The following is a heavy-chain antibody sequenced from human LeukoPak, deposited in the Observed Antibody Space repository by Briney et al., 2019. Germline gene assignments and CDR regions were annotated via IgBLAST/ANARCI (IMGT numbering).Heavy chain of an antibody. Sequence: ASVKVSCKASGYTFTGYYMHWVRQAPGQGLEWMGRINPNSGGTNYAQKFQGRVTMTRDTSISTAYMELSRLRSDVTAVYYCARDNGYGYGSEYGMDVWGQGTTVTVSS. CDR2: INPNSGGT. J-gene: IGHJ6*02. CDR1: GYTFTGYY. V-gene: IGHV1-2*06. D-gene: IGHD5-18*01. CDR3: ARDNGYGYGSEYGMDV.